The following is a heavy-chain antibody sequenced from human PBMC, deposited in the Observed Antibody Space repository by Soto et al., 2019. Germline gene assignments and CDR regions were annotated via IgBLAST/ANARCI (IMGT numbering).Heavy chain of an antibody. D-gene: IGHD3-22*01. CDR1: GFTFSSYA. J-gene: IGHJ4*02. Sequence: VGSLRLSCAASGFTFSSYAMHWVRQAPGKGLEWVAVISYDGSNKYYADSVKGRFTISRDDSKNSVYLQMNSLKTEDTAVYYCVRATYFSDSSGYTRCFDYWGQGTLVTVSS. CDR2: ISYDGSNK. CDR3: VRATYFSDSSGYTRCFDY. V-gene: IGHV3-30-3*01.